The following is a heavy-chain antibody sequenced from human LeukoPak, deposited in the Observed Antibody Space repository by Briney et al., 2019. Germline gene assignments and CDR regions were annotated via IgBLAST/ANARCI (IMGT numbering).Heavy chain of an antibody. CDR3: MQYHSGSYTTDD. CDR1: RFTFNNAW. D-gene: IGHD3-10*01. Sequence: PGGPLRLSCGASRFTFNNAWMTWFRQATEKALEWGALIKTKTECETTKYAAPVKGRFNLTRDDSKNTVYLQMNSLKSEDTAVYYCMQYHSGSYTTDDWGQGTLVTVSS. CDR2: IKTKTECETT. V-gene: IGHV3-15*01. J-gene: IGHJ4*02.